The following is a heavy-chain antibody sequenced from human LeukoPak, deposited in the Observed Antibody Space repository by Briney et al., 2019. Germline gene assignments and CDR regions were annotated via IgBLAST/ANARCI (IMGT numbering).Heavy chain of an antibody. V-gene: IGHV4-34*01. D-gene: IGHD3-10*01. CDR1: GGSFSGYY. CDR2: INHSGST. Sequence: SETLSLTCAVYGGSFSGYYWSWIRQPPGKGLEWIGEINHSGSTNYNPSLKSRVTISVDTSKNQFSLKLSSVTAADTAVYYCARNLRGVIGWFDPWGQGTLVTVSS. CDR3: ARNLRGVIGWFDP. J-gene: IGHJ5*02.